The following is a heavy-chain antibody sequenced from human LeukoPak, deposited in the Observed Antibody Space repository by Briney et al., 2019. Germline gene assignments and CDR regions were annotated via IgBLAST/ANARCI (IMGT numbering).Heavy chain of an antibody. Sequence: ASVKVSCKASGYTFTNYAITWVRQAPGQGPEWMGWISPYNGDRRDALKFQDRVTMTTDTSTTTAYVELRSLRSDDTAVYYCARLRLGELSLGFDPWGQGTLVTVSS. CDR3: ARLRLGELSLGFDP. CDR1: GYTFTNYA. D-gene: IGHD3-16*02. J-gene: IGHJ5*02. CDR2: ISPYNGDR. V-gene: IGHV1-18*01.